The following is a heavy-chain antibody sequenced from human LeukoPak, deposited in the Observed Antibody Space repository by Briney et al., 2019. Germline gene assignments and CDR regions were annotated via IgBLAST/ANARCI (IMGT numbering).Heavy chain of an antibody. CDR3: TRRPPDYSLDH. Sequence: SETLSLTCTVSGDSISTPSYWWGWMRQSPGKGLEWIGSIAEIGITSYNPSLRSRVTISVDTSKNQFSLQLTSVTATDTAVYYCTRRPPDYSLDHWGQGTLVSVSS. CDR1: GDSISTPSYW. J-gene: IGHJ4*02. CDR2: IAEIGIT. D-gene: IGHD4-11*01. V-gene: IGHV4-39*01.